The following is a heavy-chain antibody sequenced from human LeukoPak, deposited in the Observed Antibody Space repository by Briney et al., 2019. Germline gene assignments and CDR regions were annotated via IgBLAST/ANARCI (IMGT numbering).Heavy chain of an antibody. V-gene: IGHV3-7*01. CDR3: ARDGRYCSSTSCYYYYYYYMDV. J-gene: IGHJ6*03. D-gene: IGHD2-2*01. CDR1: GFTFSSYW. Sequence: GGSLRLSCAASGFTFSSYWMSWVRQAPGKGLEWVANIKQDGSEKYYVDSVKGRFTISRDNAMNSLYLQMNSLRAEDTAVYYCARDGRYCSSTSCYYYYYYYMDVWGKGTTVTVSS. CDR2: IKQDGSEK.